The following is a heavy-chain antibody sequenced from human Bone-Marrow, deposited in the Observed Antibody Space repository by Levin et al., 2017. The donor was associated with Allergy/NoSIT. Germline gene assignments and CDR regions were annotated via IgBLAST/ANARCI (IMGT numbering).Heavy chain of an antibody. CDR1: GFTFTRHW. D-gene: IGHD6-19*01. V-gene: IGHV3-7*01. J-gene: IGHJ4*02. CDR2: IKQDGGEK. Sequence: PGESLKISCTASGFTFTRHWMSWVRQAPGKGLEWVANIKQDGGEKYYGDSVKGRFTISRDNAKNALYLQMNNLRAEDTAVYYCARDHLFLVAGNFYDSWGQGTLVTVSS. CDR3: ARDHLFLVAGNFYDS.